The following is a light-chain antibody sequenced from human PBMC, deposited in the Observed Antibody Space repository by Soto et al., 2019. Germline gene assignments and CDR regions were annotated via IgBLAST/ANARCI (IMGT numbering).Light chain of an antibody. CDR3: CSYGGSYYV. CDR1: TSDVGSYNL. Sequence: QSALTQPASVSGSPGQSITISCPGTTSDVGSYNLVSWYQQHPGKAPKLMIYEGVRRPSGVSNRFSGSKSGNTASLTISGLQAEDEADYYCCSYGGSYYVFGTGTKVTVL. CDR2: EGV. V-gene: IGLV2-23*01. J-gene: IGLJ1*01.